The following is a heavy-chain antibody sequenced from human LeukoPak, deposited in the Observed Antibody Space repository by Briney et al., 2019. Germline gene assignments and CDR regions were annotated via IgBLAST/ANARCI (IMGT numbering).Heavy chain of an antibody. D-gene: IGHD3-22*01. Sequence: GGSLRLTCVGSGFSLSDYGIHWVRQAPGKGLEWVAVVSYDGGHKYYADSVKGRFTISRDTSSDTVSLQMNSLCAEDTALYYAARDRINMMVMGHDSGLDCWGQGTLVTVSS. CDR1: GFSLSDYG. CDR3: ARDRINMMVMGHDSGLDC. CDR2: VSYDGGHK. J-gene: IGHJ4*02. V-gene: IGHV3-30*03.